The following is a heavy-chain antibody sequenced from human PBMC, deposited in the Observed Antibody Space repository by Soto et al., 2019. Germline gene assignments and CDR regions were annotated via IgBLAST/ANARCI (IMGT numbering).Heavy chain of an antibody. V-gene: IGHV3-23*01. D-gene: IGHD3-3*01. Sequence: GGSLRLSCAASRFPFSSYAMSWVRQAPGKGLEWVSGIGGSGGDKFYADSVKGRFTVSTDNAENTLSLELNSLRVEDTAIYYCARRSWRGRADYWGQGILVTVSS. CDR2: IGGSGGDK. CDR3: ARRSWRGRADY. J-gene: IGHJ4*02. CDR1: RFPFSSYA.